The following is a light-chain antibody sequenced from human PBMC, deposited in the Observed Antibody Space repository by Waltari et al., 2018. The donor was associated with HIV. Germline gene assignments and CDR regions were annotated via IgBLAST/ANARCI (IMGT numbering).Light chain of an antibody. J-gene: IGKJ4*01. CDR2: ETS. Sequence: DIQMTQSPSSLSASVGDRVSLTCRASGNIKTYLSLYQQRPGRAPSLLIFETSTLETGVPSRFSGSGSGTHFSLTISNLQPHDFATYFCQQSYSSPYTFGGGTRVQI. CDR3: QQSYSSPYT. V-gene: IGKV1-39*01. CDR1: GNIKTY.